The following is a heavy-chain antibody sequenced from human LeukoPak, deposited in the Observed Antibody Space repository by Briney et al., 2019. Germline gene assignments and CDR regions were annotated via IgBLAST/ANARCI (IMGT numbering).Heavy chain of an antibody. CDR3: ARAQYYYGFWFDP. V-gene: IGHV4-4*02. D-gene: IGHD3-10*01. J-gene: IGHJ5*02. CDR1: GGSISSSNW. CDR2: IYHSGTT. Sequence: MTSETLSLTCAVSGGSISSSNWWSWVRQPPGKGLEWIGEIYHSGTTNYNPSLKSRVTISVDTSRNQFSLKLSSVTAADTAVYYCARAQYYYGFWFDPWGQGTLVTVSS.